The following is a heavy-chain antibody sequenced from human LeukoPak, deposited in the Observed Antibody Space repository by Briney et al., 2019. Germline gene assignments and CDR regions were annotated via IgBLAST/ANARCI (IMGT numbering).Heavy chain of an antibody. V-gene: IGHV3-23*01. D-gene: IGHD3-3*01. CDR1: GFTFSSYA. Sequence: PGGSLRLSCAASGFTFSSYAMSWVRQAPGKGLEWVSAISGSGGSTYYADSVKGRFTISRDNSKNTLYLQMNSLRAEDTAVYYCAKDLGAYYDFWSNYYMDVWGKGTTVTVSS. CDR2: ISGSGGST. J-gene: IGHJ6*03. CDR3: AKDLGAYYDFWSNYYMDV.